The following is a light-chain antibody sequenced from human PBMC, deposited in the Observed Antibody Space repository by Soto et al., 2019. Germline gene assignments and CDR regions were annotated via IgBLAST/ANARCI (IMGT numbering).Light chain of an antibody. CDR3: QQYNNWPPFT. CDR2: GAS. V-gene: IGKV3-15*01. Sequence: EIVMTQSPATLSVSPGERATLSCRASQSVSSNLAWYQHKPGQAPRLLVYGASTRATGIPARFSGSGSGTEFPLTISSLQSEDFAVYYCQQYNNWPPFTFGPGTKVDIK. J-gene: IGKJ3*01. CDR1: QSVSSN.